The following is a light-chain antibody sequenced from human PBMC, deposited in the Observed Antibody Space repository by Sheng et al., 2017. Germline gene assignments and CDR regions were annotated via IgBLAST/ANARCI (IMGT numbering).Light chain of an antibody. Sequence: QSALTQPPSASGSPGQSVTISCTGTSSDVGAYNYVSWYQQHPGKAPKLMIYEVNKRPSGVPNRFSGSKSGNXASLTVSGLQAEDEADYYCSSYTGSNNLYVFGTGTKVTVL. CDR1: SSDVGAYNY. J-gene: IGLJ1*01. CDR3: SSYTGSNNLYV. CDR2: EVN. V-gene: IGLV2-8*01.